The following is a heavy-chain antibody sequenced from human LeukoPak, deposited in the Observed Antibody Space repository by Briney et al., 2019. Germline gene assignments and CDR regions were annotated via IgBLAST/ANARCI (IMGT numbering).Heavy chain of an antibody. Sequence: PGGSLRLSCAASGFTFSTFELNWVRQAPGKGLEWVSYISSSGTTVYYADSVKGRFTISRDNAKSALYLQMNSLTAEDTAVYYCAGGFGSYSPDYWGQGTLVTVSS. J-gene: IGHJ4*02. D-gene: IGHD3-10*01. CDR1: GFTFSTFE. V-gene: IGHV3-48*03. CDR3: AGGFGSYSPDY. CDR2: ISSSGTTV.